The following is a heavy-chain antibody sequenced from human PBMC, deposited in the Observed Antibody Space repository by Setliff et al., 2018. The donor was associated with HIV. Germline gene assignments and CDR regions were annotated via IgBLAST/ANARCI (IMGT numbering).Heavy chain of an antibody. Sequence: LRLSCAAPGLTFKNYWIHWVRQAPGKGLVWVSRINADSSSTTYADSVKGRFTISRDNAKNTVYLQMNSLRAEDTAVYYCARDRGYTIVGAAEGDHWGQGSLVTVS. D-gene: IGHD1-26*01. CDR3: ARDRGYTIVGAAEGDH. V-gene: IGHV3-74*01. J-gene: IGHJ4*02. CDR2: INADSSST. CDR1: GLTFKNYW.